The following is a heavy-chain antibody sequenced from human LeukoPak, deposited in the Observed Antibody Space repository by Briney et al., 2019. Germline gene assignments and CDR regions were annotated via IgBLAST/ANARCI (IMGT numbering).Heavy chain of an antibody. V-gene: IGHV3-30-3*01. D-gene: IGHD3-3*01. Sequence: PGGSLRLSCAASGFTFSSYAMHWVRQAPGKGLEWVAVISYDGSNKYYADSVKGRFTISRDNSKNTLYLQMNSLRAEDTAVYYCARALYDFWSGYLPNWFDPWGQGTLVTVSS. J-gene: IGHJ5*02. CDR3: ARALYDFWSGYLPNWFDP. CDR1: GFTFSSYA. CDR2: ISYDGSNK.